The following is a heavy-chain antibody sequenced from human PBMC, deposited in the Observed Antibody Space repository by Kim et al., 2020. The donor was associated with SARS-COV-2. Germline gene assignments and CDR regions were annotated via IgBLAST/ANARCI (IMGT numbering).Heavy chain of an antibody. CDR3: ATDSGYSSSWYYFDY. J-gene: IGHJ4*02. CDR2: INHSGST. CDR1: GGSFSGYY. V-gene: IGHV4-34*01. D-gene: IGHD6-13*01. Sequence: SETLSLTCAVYGGSFSGYYWSWIRQPPGKGLEWIGEINHSGSTNYNPSLKSRVTISVDTSKNQFSLKLSSVTAADTAVYYCATDSGYSSSWYYFDYWGQGTLVTVSS.